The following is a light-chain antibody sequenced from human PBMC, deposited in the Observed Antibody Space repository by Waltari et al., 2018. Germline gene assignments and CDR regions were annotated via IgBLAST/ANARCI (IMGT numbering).Light chain of an antibody. Sequence: QSALTQPPSASGSPGQSVTISCTGTSSDVGGCNYVPWYQQHPGKAPKLMIYEVSKRPSGVPDRFSGSKSGNTASLTVSGLQAEDEADYYCSSYAGSNIYVFGTGTKVTVL. V-gene: IGLV2-8*01. CDR2: EVS. J-gene: IGLJ1*01. CDR1: SSDVGGCNY. CDR3: SSYAGSNIYV.